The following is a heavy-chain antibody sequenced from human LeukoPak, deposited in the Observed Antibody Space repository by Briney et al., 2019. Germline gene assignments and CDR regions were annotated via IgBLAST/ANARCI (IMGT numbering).Heavy chain of an antibody. CDR3: ARVKSLWFGELLYYFYY. D-gene: IGHD3-10*01. V-gene: IGHV3-7*01. Sequence: GGSLRLSCAASGFTFSSYWMSWVRQAPGKGLEWVANIKQDGSEKYYVDSVKGRFTISRDNAKNSLYMQMNCLRAEDTAVYYCARVKSLWFGELLYYFYYWGQGTLVTVSS. CDR1: GFTFSSYW. CDR2: IKQDGSEK. J-gene: IGHJ4*02.